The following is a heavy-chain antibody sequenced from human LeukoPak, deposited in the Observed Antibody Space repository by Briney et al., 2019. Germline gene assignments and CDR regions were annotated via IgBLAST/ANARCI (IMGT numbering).Heavy chain of an antibody. J-gene: IGHJ4*02. D-gene: IGHD2-2*01. CDR3: ARHLSVVPAATNFDY. CDR2: IYPGDSDT. Sequence: GESLKVSCKGSGYSFTSYWIGWARQMPGKGLEWMGIIYPGDSDTRYSPSFQGQVTISADKSISTAYLQWSSLKASDTAMYYCARHLSVVPAATNFDYWGQGTLVTVSS. CDR1: GYSFTSYW. V-gene: IGHV5-51*01.